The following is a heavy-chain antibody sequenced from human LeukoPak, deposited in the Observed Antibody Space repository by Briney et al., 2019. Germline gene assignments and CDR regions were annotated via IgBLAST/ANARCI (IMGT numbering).Heavy chain of an antibody. Sequence: GGSLRLSCAASGFIFSSYGMHWVRQAPGKGLEWVAVIWYDGSNKYYAGSVKGRFTISRDNSKNTLYLQMNSLRAEDTAVYYCAREPDSSGYYHYFDYWGQGTLFTVSS. CDR2: IWYDGSNK. J-gene: IGHJ4*02. V-gene: IGHV3-33*01. D-gene: IGHD3-22*01. CDR3: AREPDSSGYYHYFDY. CDR1: GFIFSSYG.